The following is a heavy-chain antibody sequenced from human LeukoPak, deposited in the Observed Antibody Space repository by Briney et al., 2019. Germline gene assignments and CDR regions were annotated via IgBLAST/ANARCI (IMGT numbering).Heavy chain of an antibody. J-gene: IGHJ4*02. CDR3: ARARGYYDSSGYCFDY. CDR1: GYTFTSYG. Sequence: ASVKVSCKASGYTFTSYGISWARQAPGQGLEWMGWISAYNGNTNYAQKLQGRVTMTTDTSTSTAYMELRSLRSDDTAVYYCARARGYYDSSGYCFDYWGQGTLVTVSS. V-gene: IGHV1-18*01. CDR2: ISAYNGNT. D-gene: IGHD3-22*01.